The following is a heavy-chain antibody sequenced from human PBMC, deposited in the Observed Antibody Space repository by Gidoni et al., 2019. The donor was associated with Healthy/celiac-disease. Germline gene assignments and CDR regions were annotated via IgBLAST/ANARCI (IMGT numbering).Heavy chain of an antibody. CDR3: ALGNYYDSSGYYPFDY. J-gene: IGHJ4*02. V-gene: IGHV4-34*01. D-gene: IGHD3-22*01. CDR2: INHSRST. CDR1: CGSFSGYY. Sequence: QVQLQQWGAGLLKPSETLSLPCAVYCGSFSGYYWSWIRKPPGKGLGWIGEINHSRSTNYNPSLKSRVTISVDTSKNQFSLKLSSVPAADTDVYYCALGNYYDSSGYYPFDYWGQGTLVTVSS.